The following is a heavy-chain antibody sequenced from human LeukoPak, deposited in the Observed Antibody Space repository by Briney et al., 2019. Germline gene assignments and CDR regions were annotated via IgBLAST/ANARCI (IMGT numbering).Heavy chain of an antibody. J-gene: IGHJ4*02. CDR2: IYYSGYT. CDR1: GGSISSSSYY. CDR3: ASNTVTVFDY. D-gene: IGHD2-21*02. V-gene: IGHV4-39*07. Sequence: SETLSLTCTVSGGSISSSSYYWGWIRQPPGKGLEWIGSIYYSGYTYYNPSVESRVTISVDTSKNQFSLNLTSVTAADTAVYYCASNTVTVFDYWGQGALVTVSS.